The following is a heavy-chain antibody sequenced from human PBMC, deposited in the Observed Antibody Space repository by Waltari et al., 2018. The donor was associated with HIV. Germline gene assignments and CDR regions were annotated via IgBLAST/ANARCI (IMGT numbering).Heavy chain of an antibody. CDR2: IFYNGAS. CDR1: GGSFGTGDFY. D-gene: IGHD3-16*01. CDR3: ARVHDGRLRSYTSYHVGR. J-gene: IGHJ4*02. Sequence: VQLFESGPGLVQSSDTLSLSCTVSGGSFGTGDFYWSWLRQTPEGGLQWLGHIFYNGASTFKPSRKSRLGLSVEELKNQFVLTLKSSTASDASVYFCARVHDGRLRSYTSYHVGRWGEGLRVSVFS. V-gene: IGHV4-30-4*01.